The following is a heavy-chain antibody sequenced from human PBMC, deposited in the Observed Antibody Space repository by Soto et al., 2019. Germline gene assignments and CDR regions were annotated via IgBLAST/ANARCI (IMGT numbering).Heavy chain of an antibody. CDR3: ARGACITCYYDDWFDT. CDR1: GFSFSDYY. CDR2: ISGSGDNI. V-gene: IGHV3-11*01. Sequence: QVQLVESGGGLVKPGGSLRVFCAASGFSFSDYYMTWIRQAPGKGLEWVSYISGSGDNIHYADSVKGRFTISRDNAKNSLYLQMDSLRVEDTAVYYCARGACITCYYDDWFDTWGQGTLVTVSS. D-gene: IGHD2-15*01. J-gene: IGHJ5*02.